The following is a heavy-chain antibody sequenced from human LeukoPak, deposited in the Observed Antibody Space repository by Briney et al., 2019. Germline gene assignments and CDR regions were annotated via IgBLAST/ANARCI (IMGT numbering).Heavy chain of an antibody. CDR3: ARDPGRGYNYYSYMDV. V-gene: IGHV3-48*01. D-gene: IGHD3-16*01. CDR1: GFSFSNYA. J-gene: IGHJ6*03. Sequence: GGSLRLSCAASGFSFSNYAMNWVRQAPGKGLEWVSYISGSSAAIYYADSVEGRFTISRDKAKNSLYLQMNSLRAEDTAVYYCARDPGRGYNYYSYMDVWGKGTTVTVSS. CDR2: ISGSSAAI.